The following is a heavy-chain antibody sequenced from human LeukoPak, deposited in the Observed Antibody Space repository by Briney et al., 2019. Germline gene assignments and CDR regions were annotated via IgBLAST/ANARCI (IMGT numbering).Heavy chain of an antibody. CDR1: GFTFSSYS. CDR2: ISSSSYI. Sequence: GGSLRLSCAASGFTFSSYSMNWVRQAPGKGLEWVSSISSSSYIYYADSVKGRFTISRDNAKNSLYLQMNSLRAEDTAVYYCERDLGGYSYPSDYWGQGTLVTVSS. J-gene: IGHJ4*02. CDR3: ERDLGGYSYPSDY. V-gene: IGHV3-21*01. D-gene: IGHD5-18*01.